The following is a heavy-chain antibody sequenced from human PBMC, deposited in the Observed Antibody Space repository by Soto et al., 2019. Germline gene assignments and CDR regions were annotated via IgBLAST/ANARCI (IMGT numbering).Heavy chain of an antibody. CDR3: ARSTAGTVDY. CDR2: INRDGSAK. V-gene: IGHV3-7*01. Sequence: EMQLVESGGGLVQPGGSLRLSCAASGFTFNNYWMTWVRQAPGKGLEWLANINRDGSAKYYVDSVKGRFTISRDNAKNSLYLQINTLRVEDTAVYFCARSTAGTVDYWGQGTLVTVSS. J-gene: IGHJ4*02. D-gene: IGHD6-13*01. CDR1: GFTFNNYW.